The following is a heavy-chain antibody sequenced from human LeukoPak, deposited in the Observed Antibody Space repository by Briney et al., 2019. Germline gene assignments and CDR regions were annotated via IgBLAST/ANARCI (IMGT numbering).Heavy chain of an antibody. CDR1: GGSISSHY. V-gene: IGHV4-59*11. Sequence: PSETLPLTCTVSGGSISSHYWSWIRQPPGKGLEWIGYIYYSGSTNYNPSLKSRVTISVDTSKNQFSLKLSSVTAADTAVYYCARGGGYSGYDSHFDYWGQGTLVTVSS. J-gene: IGHJ4*02. CDR3: ARGGGYSGYDSHFDY. D-gene: IGHD5-12*01. CDR2: IYYSGST.